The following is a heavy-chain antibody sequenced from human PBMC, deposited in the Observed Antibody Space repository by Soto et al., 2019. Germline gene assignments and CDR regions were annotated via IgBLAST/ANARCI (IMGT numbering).Heavy chain of an antibody. CDR2: IYYSGST. D-gene: IGHD6-19*01. Sequence: PSETLSLTCTVSGGSISSGDYYWSWIRQPPGKGLEWIGYIYYSGSTYYNPSLRSRVTISVDTSKNQFSLKLSSVTAADTAVYYCARTQYSSGWSRRGYFDYWGQGTLVTVSS. CDR3: ARTQYSSGWSRRGYFDY. CDR1: GGSISSGDYY. J-gene: IGHJ4*02. V-gene: IGHV4-30-4*02.